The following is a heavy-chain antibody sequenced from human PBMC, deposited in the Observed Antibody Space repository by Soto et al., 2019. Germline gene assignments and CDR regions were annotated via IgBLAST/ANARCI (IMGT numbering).Heavy chain of an antibody. D-gene: IGHD3-16*01. V-gene: IGHV1-58*02. CDR3: ARASPGQSDSDTYSTFNY. CDR1: GFTFTSSA. J-gene: IGHJ4*02. Sequence: SVKVSCKASGFTFTSSAMQWVRQARGQRLEWIGWIVVGSGNTNYAQKFQGRVTMTRDTSISTAYMELSSLRSEDTAVYYCARASPGQSDSDTYSTFNYWGQGTPVTVSS. CDR2: IVVGSGNT.